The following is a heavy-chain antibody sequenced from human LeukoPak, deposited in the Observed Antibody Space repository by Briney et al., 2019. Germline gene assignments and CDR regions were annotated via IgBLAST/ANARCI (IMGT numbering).Heavy chain of an antibody. CDR2: INPNSGGT. Sequence: ASVKVSCKASGYTFTGYYMHWVRQAPGQGLEWMGRINPNSGGTNYAQKFQGRVTMTRDTSISTAYMELSRLRSDDTAVYYCAAILVVISPYYFDYWGQGTLVTVSS. D-gene: IGHD3-22*01. CDR3: AAILVVISPYYFDY. V-gene: IGHV1-2*06. J-gene: IGHJ4*02. CDR1: GYTFTGYY.